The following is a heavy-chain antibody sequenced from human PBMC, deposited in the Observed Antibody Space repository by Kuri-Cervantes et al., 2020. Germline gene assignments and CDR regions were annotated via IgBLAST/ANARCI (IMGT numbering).Heavy chain of an antibody. D-gene: IGHD2-15*01. V-gene: IGHV1-18*01. CDR3: ARGVPLGYCSGGSCYASTFDI. Sequence: ASVTDSCKASGYIFTSHGISWVRQAPGQGLEWMGWISAYNGNTNNAQKLQGRVTMTTDTSTSTAYMGQRSLRSDGTAVYYCARGVPLGYCSGGSCYASTFDIWGQGTRVTVSS. CDR2: ISAYNGNT. CDR1: GYIFTSHG. J-gene: IGHJ3*02.